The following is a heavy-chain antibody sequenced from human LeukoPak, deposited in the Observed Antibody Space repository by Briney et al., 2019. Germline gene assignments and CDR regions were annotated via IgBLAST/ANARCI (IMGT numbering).Heavy chain of an antibody. D-gene: IGHD3-9*01. J-gene: IGHJ4*02. CDR3: AGVLTPWFFDY. CDR1: GGSFSGYY. V-gene: IGHV4-34*01. CDR2: INHSGST. Sequence: SETLSLTCAVYGGSFSGYYWSWIRQPPGKGLEWIGAINHSGSTNYNPSLKSRVTISVDTSKIQFSLKLSSVTAADTAVYYCAGVLTPWFFDYWGQGTLVTVSS.